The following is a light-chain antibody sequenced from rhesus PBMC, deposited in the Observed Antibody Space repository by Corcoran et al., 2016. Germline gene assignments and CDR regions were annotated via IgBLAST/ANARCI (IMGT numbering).Light chain of an antibody. V-gene: IGKV1-28*03. Sequence: DIQMTQSPSSLSASVGETVTITCRASQGISSFLNWFQQKPGKVPTLLIYAASHLESGVPTRFSGSGSGTAFALTISILHPEDFAVYYCLKHNSVPYSFGQRTKVGI. J-gene: IGKJ2*01. CDR3: LKHNSVPYS. CDR2: AAS. CDR1: QGISSF.